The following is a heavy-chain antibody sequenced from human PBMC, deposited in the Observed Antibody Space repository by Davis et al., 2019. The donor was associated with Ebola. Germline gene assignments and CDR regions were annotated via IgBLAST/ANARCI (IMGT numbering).Heavy chain of an antibody. CDR3: ARVRVGSSYYMDV. D-gene: IGHD6-6*01. CDR2: VNSPSNYI. J-gene: IGHJ6*03. Sequence: PGGSLRLSCAASGFTFTSYTMYWVRQAPGKGLEWVSSVNSPSNYIYYADSVKGRFSISRDNARNSLYLQMTILTDEDTGVYYCARVRVGSSYYMDVWGKGTTVTVSS. CDR1: GFTFTSYT. V-gene: IGHV3-21*03.